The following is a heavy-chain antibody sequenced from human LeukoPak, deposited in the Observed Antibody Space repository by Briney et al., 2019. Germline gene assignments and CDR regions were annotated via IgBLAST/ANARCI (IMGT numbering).Heavy chain of an antibody. Sequence: PSGTLSLTCAVSGGSISSSNWWSWVRQPPGKGLEWIGEIYHSGSTNYNPSLKSRVTISVDTSKNQFSLKLSSVTAADTAVYYCAREIFTLTTVTTGGWFDPWGQGTLVTVSS. D-gene: IGHD4-17*01. J-gene: IGHJ5*02. V-gene: IGHV4-4*02. CDR3: AREIFTLTTVTTGGWFDP. CDR2: IYHSGST. CDR1: GGSISSSNW.